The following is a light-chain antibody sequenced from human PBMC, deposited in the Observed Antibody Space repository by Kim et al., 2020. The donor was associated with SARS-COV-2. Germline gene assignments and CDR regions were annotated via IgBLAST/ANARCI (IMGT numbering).Light chain of an antibody. CDR2: GND. V-gene: IGLV1-40*01. CDR3: QSYDSSLSGSV. CDR1: STDIGTGYD. Sequence: KVTSYCTGRSTDIGTGYDVHWSQQLPGTAPKLLIYGNDNRPSGVPDRFSGSKSGTSASLAITGLQAEDEADYYCQSYDSSLSGSVFGGGTKVTVL. J-gene: IGLJ3*02.